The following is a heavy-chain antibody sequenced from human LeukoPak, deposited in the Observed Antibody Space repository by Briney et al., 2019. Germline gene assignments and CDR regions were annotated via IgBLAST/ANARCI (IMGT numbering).Heavy chain of an antibody. CDR2: IYYSGST. CDR3: ARGRGSGSYYNAPFRGYMDV. V-gene: IGHV4-59*12. CDR1: GGSISSYY. Sequence: SETLSLTCTVSGGSISSYYWSWIRQPPGKGLEWIGYIYYSGSTNYNPSLKSRVTISVDTSKNQFSLKLSSVTAADTAVYYCARGRGSGSYYNAPFRGYMDVWGKGTTVTVSS. J-gene: IGHJ6*04. D-gene: IGHD3-10*01.